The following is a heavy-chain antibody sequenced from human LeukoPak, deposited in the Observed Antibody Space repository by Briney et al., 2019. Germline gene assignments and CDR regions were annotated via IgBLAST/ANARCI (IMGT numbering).Heavy chain of an antibody. V-gene: IGHV3-23*01. Sequence: GGSLRLSCVGSGFTFRSHAMSWVRQAPEKGMEFVSGIYENGGTTYYADSVKGRFSISRDNSKNTLYLQMDSLRGEDTAVYYCAKDFRIGYSAHFDYWGQGALVTVSS. CDR1: GFTFRSHA. D-gene: IGHD2-21*01. CDR2: IYENGGTT. J-gene: IGHJ4*02. CDR3: AKDFRIGYSAHFDY.